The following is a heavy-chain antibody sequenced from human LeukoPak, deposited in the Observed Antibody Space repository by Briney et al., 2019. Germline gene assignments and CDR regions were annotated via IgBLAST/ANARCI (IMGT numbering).Heavy chain of an antibody. J-gene: IGHJ6*01. CDR1: GLTFSIYS. V-gene: IGHV3-21*01. D-gene: IGHD6-25*01. CDR3: ARDLRGGYGLSGYYGMDV. Sequence: GGSLRLSCAASGLTFSIYSMNWVRQAPGKWLDWVSSITSSSSYIYYADSVKGRFTISRDNVKNSLYLQMNSLRAEDTAVYYCARDLRGGYGLSGYYGMDVWGKGTTVTVSS. CDR2: ITSSSSYI.